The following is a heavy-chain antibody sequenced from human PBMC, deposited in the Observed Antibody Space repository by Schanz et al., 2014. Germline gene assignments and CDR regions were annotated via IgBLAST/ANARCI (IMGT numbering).Heavy chain of an antibody. CDR3: ARGHHPHGITVAARGCDP. D-gene: IGHD6-19*01. J-gene: IGHJ5*02. CDR2: IYISGST. V-gene: IGHV4-61*02. CDR1: GGSISSGVHY. Sequence: QVLLQESGPVLVKPSETLSLTCTVSGGSISSGVHYWSWVRQPAGRGLEGIGRIYISGSTRFNPSLKRRPPLARAASKNRVPLPLGSGTAADTAVYYCARGHHPHGITVAARGCDPWGQGTLVTVSS.